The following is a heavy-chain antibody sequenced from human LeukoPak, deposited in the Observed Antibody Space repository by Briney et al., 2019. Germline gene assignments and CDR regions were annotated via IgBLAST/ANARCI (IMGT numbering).Heavy chain of an antibody. J-gene: IGHJ4*02. CDR1: GGSISSSYW. CDR3: ARGIPGYFGTSGYEY. Sequence: SETLSLTCAVSGGSISSSYWWSWVRQPPGKGLEWIGEIHHSGSTNYSPSLKSRVTVSVDNSRNDFSLSLTSVSAADTAVYYCARGIPGYFGTSGYEYWGQGTLVTVSS. D-gene: IGHD3-22*01. V-gene: IGHV4-4*02. CDR2: IHHSGST.